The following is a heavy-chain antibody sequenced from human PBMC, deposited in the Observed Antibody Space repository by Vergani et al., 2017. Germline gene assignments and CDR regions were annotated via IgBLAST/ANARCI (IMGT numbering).Heavy chain of an antibody. J-gene: IGHJ5*02. CDR3: AGDTHSWQRADR. CDR2: LSTTGGA. D-gene: IGHD6-13*01. Sequence: QLQLEESGPRLVKPSETLSLTCHVFCVSVTDYNCNWIRQAPGKGLEWIVSLSTTGGATHASHNPSLKSRVSISVDTSKSQFSLRLTSVTAADSAMYDCAGDTHSWQRADRWGQGLLVSVSS. V-gene: IGHV4-59*02. CDR1: CVSVTDYN.